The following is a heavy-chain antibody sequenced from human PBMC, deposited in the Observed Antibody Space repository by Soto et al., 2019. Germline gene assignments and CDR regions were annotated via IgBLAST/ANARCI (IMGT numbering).Heavy chain of an antibody. V-gene: IGHV3-21*06. CDR2: ISDDSSYI. CDR1: GFMFSAYT. D-gene: IGHD3-16*01. J-gene: IGHJ1*01. CDR3: ANPYYFNH. Sequence: GGSLRLSCAASGFMFSAYTMNWVRQAPGKGLEWLSSISDDSSYIDYADSLRGRFTVSRDNARNSLYLQIDSLGVEDTAVYYCANPYYFNHWGPGTLGTYPQ.